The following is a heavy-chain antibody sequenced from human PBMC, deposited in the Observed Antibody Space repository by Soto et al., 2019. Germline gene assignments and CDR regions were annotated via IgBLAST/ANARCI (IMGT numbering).Heavy chain of an antibody. J-gene: IGHJ5*02. D-gene: IGHD1-26*01. Sequence: PSETLSLTCTVSGGSISSSSYYWGWIRQPPGKGLEWIGYIYYSGSTNYNPSLKSRVTISVDTSKNQFSLKLSSVTAADTAVYYCVRDRVVGATTSWFDPWGQGTLVTVSS. CDR1: GGSISSSSYY. CDR3: VRDRVVGATTSWFDP. CDR2: IYYSGST. V-gene: IGHV4-61*01.